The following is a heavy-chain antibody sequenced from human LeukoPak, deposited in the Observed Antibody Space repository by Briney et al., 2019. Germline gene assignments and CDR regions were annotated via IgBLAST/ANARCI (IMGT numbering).Heavy chain of an antibody. CDR3: AKEGGDWGEGYFDY. CDR1: GFTLSSFA. J-gene: IGHJ4*02. CDR2: ISGSGGST. D-gene: IGHD3-16*01. V-gene: IGHV3-23*01. Sequence: GGSLRLSCAASGFTLSSFAMSWVRQAPGKGLEWVSAISGSGGSTYYTDSVKGRFTISRDNSKNTLYLQMNSLRAEDTAVYYCAKEGGDWGEGYFDYWGQGTLVTVSS.